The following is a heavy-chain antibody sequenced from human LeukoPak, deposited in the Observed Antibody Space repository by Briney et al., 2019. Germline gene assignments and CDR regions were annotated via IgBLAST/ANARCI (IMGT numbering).Heavy chain of an antibody. Sequence: GGSLRLSCAASGFTFSSYGMSWVRQAPGKGLEWVSAISGSGGSTYYADSVKGRFTISRDNSKNTLYLQMNSLRAEDTAVYYCAKDKGYYYDSSGYPVSSGSFDYWGQGTLVTVSS. CDR2: ISGSGGST. V-gene: IGHV3-23*01. J-gene: IGHJ4*02. CDR1: GFTFSSYG. D-gene: IGHD3-22*01. CDR3: AKDKGYYYDSSGYPVSSGSFDY.